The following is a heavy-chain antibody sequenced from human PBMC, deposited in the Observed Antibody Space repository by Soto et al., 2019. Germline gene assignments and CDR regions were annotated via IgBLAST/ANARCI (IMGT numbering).Heavy chain of an antibody. D-gene: IGHD3-3*01. CDR2: IIPIFGTA. CDR3: ARAIDFWSGYYNPLGAYYYYGMDV. CDR1: GGTFSSYA. Sequence: SVKVSCKASGGTFSSYAISWVRQAPGQGLEWMGGIIPIFGTANYAQKFQGRVTITADESTSTAYMELSSLRSEDTAVYYCARAIDFWSGYYNPLGAYYYYGMDVWGQGTTVTVSS. J-gene: IGHJ6*02. V-gene: IGHV1-69*13.